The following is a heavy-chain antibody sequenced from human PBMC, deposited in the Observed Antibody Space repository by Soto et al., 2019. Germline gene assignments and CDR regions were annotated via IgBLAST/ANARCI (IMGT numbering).Heavy chain of an antibody. J-gene: IGHJ4*02. CDR1: GFTFSSYA. V-gene: IGHV3-23*01. D-gene: IGHD5-18*01. Sequence: HPGGSLRLSCAASGFTFSSYAMSWVRQAPGKGLEWVSTFGGSEGSTYYADSVKGRFTISRDNSKNTLYLQMNSLRAEDTAVYHCAKGHGYIYVYLDYWGQGSLVTVSS. CDR2: FGGSEGST. CDR3: AKGHGYIYVYLDY.